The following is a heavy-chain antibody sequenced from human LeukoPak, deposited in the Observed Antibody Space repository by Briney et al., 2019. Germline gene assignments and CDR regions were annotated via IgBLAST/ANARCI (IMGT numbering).Heavy chain of an antibody. D-gene: IGHD3-22*01. Sequence: SVKVSCKASGGTFSSYAISWVRQAPGQGLEWMEGIIPIFGTANYAQKFQGRVTITTDESTSTAYMELSSLRSEDTAVYYCARGSYYYDSSGYYPFDYWGQGTLVTVSS. CDR2: IIPIFGTA. V-gene: IGHV1-69*05. CDR3: ARGSYYYDSSGYYPFDY. J-gene: IGHJ4*02. CDR1: GGTFSSYA.